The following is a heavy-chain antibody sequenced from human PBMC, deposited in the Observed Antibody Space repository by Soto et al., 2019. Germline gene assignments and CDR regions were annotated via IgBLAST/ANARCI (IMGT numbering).Heavy chain of an antibody. CDR1: GYSFTSYW. D-gene: IGHD2-15*01. Sequence: GESLKISCNGSGYSFTSYWIGWVRQMPGKGLEWMGIIYPGDSDTRYSPSFQGQVTISADKSISTAYLQWSSLKASDTAMYYCARRHCSGGSCFYYFDYWGQGTLVTVSS. CDR2: IYPGDSDT. CDR3: ARRHCSGGSCFYYFDY. J-gene: IGHJ4*02. V-gene: IGHV5-51*01.